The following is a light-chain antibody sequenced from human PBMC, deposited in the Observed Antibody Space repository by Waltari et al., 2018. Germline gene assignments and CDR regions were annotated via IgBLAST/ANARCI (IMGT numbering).Light chain of an antibody. CDR2: EAS. CDR1: QSVSSY. J-gene: IGKJ4*01. CDR3: QQRSNWPPLT. Sequence: EIVLTHSPATLTLSPAERATLSCRASQSVSSYFAWYQQNPGQAPRLLIYEASNRATGIPARFSGSGSGTDFTLTISSLEPEDFAVYYCQQRSNWPPLTFGGGTKVEIK. V-gene: IGKV3-11*01.